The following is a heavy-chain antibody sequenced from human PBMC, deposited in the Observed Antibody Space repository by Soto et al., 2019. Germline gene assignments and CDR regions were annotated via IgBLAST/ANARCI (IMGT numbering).Heavy chain of an antibody. CDR2: IDSNAEGT. J-gene: IGHJ4*02. CDR3: AQAISRERQIDF. D-gene: IGHD1-26*01. V-gene: IGHV3-23*01. CDR1: GFTFSNYA. Sequence: EVQLLESGGGLVQPGGSLRLSCAASGFTFSNYAMGWVRQAPGKGLEWVSTIDSNAEGTDYADPVKGRFTISRDNSKNTLYLQMNSLRAQDTAVYYCAQAISRERQIDFWGQGTLVTVSS.